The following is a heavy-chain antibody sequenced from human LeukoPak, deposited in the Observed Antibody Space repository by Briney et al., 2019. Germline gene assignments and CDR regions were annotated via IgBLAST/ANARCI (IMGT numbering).Heavy chain of an antibody. J-gene: IGHJ4*02. V-gene: IGHV3-23*01. Sequence: GGSLRLSCAASGFTFSSYAMSWVRQAPGKGLEWVSAISGSGSSTYYADSVKGRFTISRDNSKNTLYLQMNSLRAEDTAVYYCAKAPRVRVYFDYWGQGTLVTVSS. D-gene: IGHD1-1*01. CDR1: GFTFSSYA. CDR2: ISGSGSST. CDR3: AKAPRVRVYFDY.